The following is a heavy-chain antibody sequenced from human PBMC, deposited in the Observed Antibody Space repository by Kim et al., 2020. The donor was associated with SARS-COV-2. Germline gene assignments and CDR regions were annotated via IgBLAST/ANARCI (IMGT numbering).Heavy chain of an antibody. D-gene: IGHD5-18*01. J-gene: IGHJ2*01. Sequence: SETLSLTCTVSGGSISSGGYYWSWIRQHPGKGLEWIGYIYYSGSTYYNPSLKSRVTISVDTSKNQFSLKLSSVTAADTAVYYCARGPEEAMVFLNWYFDLWGRGTLVTVSS. V-gene: IGHV4-31*03. CDR2: IYYSGST. CDR3: ARGPEEAMVFLNWYFDL. CDR1: GGSISSGGYY.